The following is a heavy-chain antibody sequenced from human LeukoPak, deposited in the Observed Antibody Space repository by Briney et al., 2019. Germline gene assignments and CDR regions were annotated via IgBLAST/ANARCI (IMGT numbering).Heavy chain of an antibody. CDR2: ISSSSSYI. CDR3: ARDVWVPYPHPITAAGTGADY. D-gene: IGHD6-13*01. V-gene: IGHV3-21*01. CDR1: GFTFSSYS. Sequence: GGSLRPSCAASGFTFSSYSMNWVRQAPGKGLEWVSSISSSSSYIYYADSVKGRFTISRDNAKNSLYLQMNSLRAEDTAVYYCARDVWVPYPHPITAAGTGADYWGQGTLVTVSS. J-gene: IGHJ4*02.